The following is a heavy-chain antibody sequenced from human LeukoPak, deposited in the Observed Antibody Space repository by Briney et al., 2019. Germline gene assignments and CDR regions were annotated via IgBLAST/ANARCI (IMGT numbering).Heavy chain of an antibody. CDR1: GFSFSRYW. V-gene: IGHV3-74*01. CDR3: GSVSYGGNYYGS. J-gene: IGHJ4*02. Sequence: GGSLRLSCAASGFSFSRYWMHWVRQAPGKGLVWISRIKSGGSITYYADSVKGRFTVSRDNAKNTLYLQMNSLRAEDTAVYHCGSVSYGGNYYGSWGQGTLVTVSS. CDR2: IKSGGSIT. D-gene: IGHD4-17*01.